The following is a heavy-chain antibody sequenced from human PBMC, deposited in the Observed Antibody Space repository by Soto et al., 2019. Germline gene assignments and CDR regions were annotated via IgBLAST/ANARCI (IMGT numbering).Heavy chain of an antibody. V-gene: IGHV4-34*01. J-gene: IGHJ4*02. CDR2: INHSGST. CDR3: ARALRWFQRSYFDY. Sequence: PSETLSLTCAVYGGSFSGYYWSWIRQPPGKGLEWIGEINHSGSTNYNPSLKSRVTISVDTSKNQFSLKLSSVTAADTAVYYCARALRWFQRSYFDYWGQGTLVTVSS. D-gene: IGHD4-17*01. CDR1: GGSFSGYY.